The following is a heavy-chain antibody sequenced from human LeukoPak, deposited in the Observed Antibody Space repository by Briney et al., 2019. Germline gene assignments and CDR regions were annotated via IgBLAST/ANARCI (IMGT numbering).Heavy chain of an antibody. CDR1: GGTFSSHA. CDR3: ARGSYYDFWSDRFYYMDV. Sequence: SVKVSCKASGGTFSSHAISWVRQAPGQGLEWMGGIIPIFGTANYAQKFQGRVTITTDESTSTAYMELSSLRSEDTAVYYCARGSYYDFWSDRFYYMDVWGKGTTVTVSS. CDR2: IIPIFGTA. V-gene: IGHV1-69*05. D-gene: IGHD3-3*01. J-gene: IGHJ6*03.